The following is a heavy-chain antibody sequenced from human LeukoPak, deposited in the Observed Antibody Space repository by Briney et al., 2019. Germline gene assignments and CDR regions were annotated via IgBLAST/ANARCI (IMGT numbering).Heavy chain of an antibody. CDR1: GYTFTSYA. CDR2: INAGNGNT. V-gene: IGHV1-3*01. CDR3: ARNGIAAATHYFDY. D-gene: IGHD6-13*01. J-gene: IGHJ4*02. Sequence: ASVKVSCKASGYTFTSYAMHRVRQAPGRRLEWMGWINAGNGNTKYSQKFQGRVTITRDTSASTAYMELSSLRSEDTAVYYCARNGIAAATHYFDYWGQGTLVTVSS.